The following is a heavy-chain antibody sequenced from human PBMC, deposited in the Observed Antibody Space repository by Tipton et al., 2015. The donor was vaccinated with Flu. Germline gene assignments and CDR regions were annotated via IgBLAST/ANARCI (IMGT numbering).Heavy chain of an antibody. Sequence: TLSLTCTVSGGSISSFYWSWIRQPPGKGLEWIGYIYYSGSTNYNPSLKSRVTISVDTSKNQFSLKLSSVTAADTAVYYCARAGYSGSWYYLDFWGQGTLVTVSS. CDR1: GGSISSFY. D-gene: IGHD5-12*01. V-gene: IGHV4-59*01. J-gene: IGHJ4*02. CDR3: ARAGYSGSWYYLDF. CDR2: IYYSGST.